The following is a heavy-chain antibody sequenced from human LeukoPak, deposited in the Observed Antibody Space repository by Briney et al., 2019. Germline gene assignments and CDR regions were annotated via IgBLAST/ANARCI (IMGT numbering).Heavy chain of an antibody. CDR3: AKEWEPAHGIDI. CDR1: GFTFSSYA. V-gene: IGHV3-23*01. CDR2: ISDGDGST. D-gene: IGHD1-26*01. J-gene: IGHJ3*02. Sequence: GGSLRLSCAASGFTFSSYAMTWVRQAPGKGLEWVSGISDGDGSTYYADSVKGRFTISRDNSKNTLYLQMNSLRAEDTAVYYCAKEWEPAHGIDIWGQGTMVTVSS.